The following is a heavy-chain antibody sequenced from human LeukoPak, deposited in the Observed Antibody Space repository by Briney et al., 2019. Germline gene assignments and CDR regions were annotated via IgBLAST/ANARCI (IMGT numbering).Heavy chain of an antibody. Sequence: PSETLSLTCAVYGGSFSGYYWSWIRQPPGKGLEWIGEINHSGSTNYNPPLKSRVTISVDTSKNQFSLKLSSVTAADTAVYYCARGRFGGYLLWDYYYYMDVWGKGTTVTVSS. CDR1: GGSFSGYY. V-gene: IGHV4-34*01. D-gene: IGHD3-16*01. J-gene: IGHJ6*03. CDR3: ARGRFGGYLLWDYYYYMDV. CDR2: INHSGST.